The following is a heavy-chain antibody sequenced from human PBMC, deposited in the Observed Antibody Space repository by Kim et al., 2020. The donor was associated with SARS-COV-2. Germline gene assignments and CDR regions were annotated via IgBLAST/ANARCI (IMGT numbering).Heavy chain of an antibody. J-gene: IGHJ5*02. CDR3: AKDPTGSGSYSPNWFDP. V-gene: IGHV3-23*01. Sequence: VKGRFTISRDNSKNTLYLQMNSLRAEDTAVYYCAKDPTGSGSYSPNWFDPWGQGTLVTVSS. D-gene: IGHD3-10*01.